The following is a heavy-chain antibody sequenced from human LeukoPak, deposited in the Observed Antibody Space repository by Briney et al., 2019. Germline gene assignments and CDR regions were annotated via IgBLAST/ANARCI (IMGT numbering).Heavy chain of an antibody. Sequence: NPSETLSLTCAVYGGSFSGYYWSWIRQPPGKGLEWIGEFNHNWGAKYNPSLKSRVTISVDTSKNHLSLRLNSVTTADPAVYYCAASLWFGIYPDYWGQGSLVTVSS. CDR2: FNHNWGA. V-gene: IGHV4-34*01. D-gene: IGHD3-10*01. J-gene: IGHJ4*02. CDR1: GGSFSGYY. CDR3: AASLWFGIYPDY.